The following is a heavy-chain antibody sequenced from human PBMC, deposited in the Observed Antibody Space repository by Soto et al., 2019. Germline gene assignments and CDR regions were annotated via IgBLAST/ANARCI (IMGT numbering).Heavy chain of an antibody. Sequence: EVQLVESGGVVVQPGGSLRLSCAASGFTFDDYTMHWVRQAPGKGLEWVSLISWDGGSTYYADSVKGRFTISRDNSKNSLYLQMNSLRTEDTALYYCANDIEGGYSYGYVDYWGQGTLVTVSS. CDR3: ANDIEGGYSYGYVDY. CDR1: GFTFDDYT. CDR2: ISWDGGST. V-gene: IGHV3-43*01. J-gene: IGHJ4*02. D-gene: IGHD5-18*01.